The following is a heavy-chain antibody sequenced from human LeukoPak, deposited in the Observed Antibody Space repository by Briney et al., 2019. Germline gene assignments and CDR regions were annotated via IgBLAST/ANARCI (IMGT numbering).Heavy chain of an antibody. Sequence: GGSLRLSCVASGVSFSSYAMSWGRQAPGEGLEWVSPISTSSDSAYYADPVKVRFTISKDNSKYTLYLQMNSMRAEDTAVYFCAKDKYCSGGSCYRSFDYWGQGTLVTVSS. J-gene: IGHJ4*02. CDR2: ISTSSDSA. D-gene: IGHD2-15*01. CDR1: GVSFSSYA. V-gene: IGHV3-23*01. CDR3: AKDKYCSGGSCYRSFDY.